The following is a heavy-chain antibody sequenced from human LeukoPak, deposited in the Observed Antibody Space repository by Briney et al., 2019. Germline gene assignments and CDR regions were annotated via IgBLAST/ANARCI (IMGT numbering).Heavy chain of an antibody. D-gene: IGHD2-21*02. CDR3: PVARLSPYWYFDL. J-gene: IGHJ2*01. V-gene: IGHV3-73*01. CDR2: SRSNADNYAT. CDR1: GFTFSGSA. Sequence: GGSLRLSCAASGFTFSGSAMHWVRQASGKGLEWVGRSRSNADNYATVYAASVKGRFTISRDNSKNTLYLQMNSLRAEDTAVYYCPVARLSPYWYFDLWGRGTLVTVSS.